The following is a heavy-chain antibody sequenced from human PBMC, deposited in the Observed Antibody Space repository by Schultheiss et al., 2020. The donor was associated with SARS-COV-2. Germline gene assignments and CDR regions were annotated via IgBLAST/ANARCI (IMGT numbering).Heavy chain of an antibody. D-gene: IGHD6-6*01. CDR2: IYYSGST. J-gene: IGHJ4*02. CDR3: AREPYSSSSPFFDY. Sequence: SETLSLTCTVSGGSISSGGYYWSWIRQHPGKGLEWIGYIYYSGSTYYNPSLKSRVTISVDTSKNQFSLKLSSVTAADTAVYYCAREPYSSSSPFFDYWGQGTLVTVSS. V-gene: IGHV4-31*03. CDR1: GGSISSGGYY.